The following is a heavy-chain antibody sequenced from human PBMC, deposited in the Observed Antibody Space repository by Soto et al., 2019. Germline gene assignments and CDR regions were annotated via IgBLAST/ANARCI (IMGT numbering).Heavy chain of an antibody. D-gene: IGHD2-15*01. CDR2: IIPIFGTA. J-gene: IGHJ6*02. CDR3: AIERHQEISDGMYV. V-gene: IGHV1-69*06. CDR1: GGTFGSYA. Sequence: GASVKVSCKASGGTFGSYAISWVRQAPGQGLEWMGGIIPIFGTANYAQKFQGRVTITADKSTSTAYMELSSLRSEDTAVYYCAIERHQEISDGMYVSGQRTTFTVSS.